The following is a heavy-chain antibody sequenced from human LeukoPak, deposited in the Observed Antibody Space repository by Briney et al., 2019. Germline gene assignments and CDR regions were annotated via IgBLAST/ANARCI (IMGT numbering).Heavy chain of an antibody. CDR1: GFTFSSYA. CDR2: ISYDGSNK. Sequence: GRSLRPSCAASGFTFSSYAMHWVRQAPGKGLEWVAVISYDGSNKYYADSVKGRFTISRDNSKNTLYLQMNSLRAEDTAVYYCARDYCSGGSCYQDYWGQGTLVTVSS. CDR3: ARDYCSGGSCYQDY. J-gene: IGHJ4*02. D-gene: IGHD2-15*01. V-gene: IGHV3-30-3*01.